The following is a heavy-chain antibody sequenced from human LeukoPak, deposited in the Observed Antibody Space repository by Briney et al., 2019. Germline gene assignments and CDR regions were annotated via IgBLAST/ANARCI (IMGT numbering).Heavy chain of an antibody. J-gene: IGHJ5*02. CDR3: TRVFDSSGYRYNLFDP. V-gene: IGHV3-49*04. CDR1: GFTFGDYA. CDR2: IRSKAYGGTT. Sequence: GGSLRLSCTASGFTFGDYARSWVRQAPGKGLEWVGFIRSKAYGGTTEYAAFVKGRFTISRDDSKSIAYLQMNSLKTEDTAVYYCTRVFDSSGYRYNLFDPWGQGTLVTVSS. D-gene: IGHD3-22*01.